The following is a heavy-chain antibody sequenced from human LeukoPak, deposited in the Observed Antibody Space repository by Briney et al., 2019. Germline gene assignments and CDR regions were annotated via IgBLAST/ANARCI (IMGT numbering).Heavy chain of an antibody. V-gene: IGHV4-38-2*02. CDR2: IYHSGST. CDR1: GYSISSGYY. CDR3: ARELGYCSGGSCQPDYFDY. J-gene: IGHJ4*02. Sequence: SETLSLTCAVSGYSISSGYYWGCIRQPPGKGLEWIGSIYHSGSTYYNPSLKSRVTISVDTSKNQFSLKLSSVTAADTAVYYCARELGYCSGGSCQPDYFDYWGQGTLVTVSS. D-gene: IGHD2-15*01.